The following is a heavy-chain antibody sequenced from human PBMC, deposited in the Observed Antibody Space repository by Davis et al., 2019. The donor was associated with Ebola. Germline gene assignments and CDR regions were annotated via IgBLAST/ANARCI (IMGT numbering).Heavy chain of an antibody. D-gene: IGHD3-3*01. J-gene: IGHJ4*02. CDR3: ANFLRSGPYDFLPSFDY. Sequence: GESLKISCAASGFRFSNFAMNWVRQAPGQGLEWVSGISGSGDYTYYADSVKGQFTISRDNSKNTLYLQMDSLRAEDTAISYCANFLRSGPYDFLPSFDYWGPGTLVTVSS. CDR1: GFRFSNFA. CDR2: ISGSGDYT. V-gene: IGHV3-23*01.